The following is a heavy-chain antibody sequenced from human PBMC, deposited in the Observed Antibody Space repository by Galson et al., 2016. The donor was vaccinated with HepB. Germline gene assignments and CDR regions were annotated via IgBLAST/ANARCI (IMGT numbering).Heavy chain of an antibody. J-gene: IGHJ5*02. CDR2: LYRVDSS. CDR1: GFSVTSKN. CDR3: TKGENFYVNGGYTAAFDP. Sequence: SLRLSCAASGFSVTSKNMHWVRQAPGKGLEWLSSLYRVDSSYYADTVKGRFTIARDNSQNMVLLQMTGLRAEDTAIYYCTKGENFYVNGGYTAAFDPWGQGTLVIVSS. V-gene: IGHV3-66*01. D-gene: IGHD2-15*01.